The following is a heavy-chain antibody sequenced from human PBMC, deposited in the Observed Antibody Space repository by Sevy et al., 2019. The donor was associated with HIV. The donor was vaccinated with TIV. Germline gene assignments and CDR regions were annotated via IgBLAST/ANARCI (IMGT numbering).Heavy chain of an antibody. CDR1: VGSISSSNC. CDR2: IYHSGST. J-gene: IGHJ3*02. V-gene: IGHV4-4*02. Sequence: SETLSLTCAVSVGSISSSNCWSWVRQPPGKGLEGIGEIYHSGSTNYNPSLRSRVTISVDKSKNQFSLKLSSVTAADTAVYYCARGPPRGAFDIWGQGTMVTVSS. CDR3: ARGPPRGAFDI.